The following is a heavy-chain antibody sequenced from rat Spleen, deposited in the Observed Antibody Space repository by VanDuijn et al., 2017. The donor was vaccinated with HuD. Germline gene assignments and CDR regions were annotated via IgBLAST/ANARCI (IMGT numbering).Heavy chain of an antibody. CDR2: ISPSGDNT. CDR1: GFTFSNYY. J-gene: IGHJ4*01. D-gene: IGHD1-11*01. CDR3: ATDYFGGYVLDA. V-gene: IGHV5-27*01. Sequence: EVQLVETGGGLVQPGRSLKLSCAASGFTFSNYYMAWVRQAPTKGLEWVTYISPSGDNTFYRDSVKGRFTISRDNEKVTLFLQMDSLRSEDTATYYCATDYFGGYVLDAWGQGTSVTVSS.